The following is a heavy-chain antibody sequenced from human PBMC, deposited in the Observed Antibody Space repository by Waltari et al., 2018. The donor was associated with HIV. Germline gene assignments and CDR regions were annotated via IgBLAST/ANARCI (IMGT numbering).Heavy chain of an antibody. D-gene: IGHD3-9*01. V-gene: IGHV4-34*01. CDR1: GGSFSGYY. Sequence: QVQLQQWGAGLLKPSETLSLTCAVYGGSFSGYYWSWIRQPPGKGLEWIGEINHSGSTNYNPSRKSRVTISVDTSKNQFSLKLSSVSAADTAVYYCARAKDFDWGNDAFDIWGQGTMVTVSS. CDR3: ARAKDFDWGNDAFDI. CDR2: INHSGST. J-gene: IGHJ3*02.